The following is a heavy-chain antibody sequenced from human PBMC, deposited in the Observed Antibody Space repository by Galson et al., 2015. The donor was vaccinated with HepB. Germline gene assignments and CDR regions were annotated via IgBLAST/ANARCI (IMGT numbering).Heavy chain of an antibody. Sequence: SVKVSCKASGYTFTDHYMHWVRQAPGQGLEWMGWTNPDSGVTDFAQKFQGRVTMTRDTSISTAYMELSRLRSDDTAVYYCATDRDHYGSGSFRDWGQGTLVSVSS. CDR1: GYTFTDHY. CDR2: TNPDSGVT. J-gene: IGHJ4*02. V-gene: IGHV1-2*02. D-gene: IGHD3-10*01. CDR3: ATDRDHYGSGSFRD.